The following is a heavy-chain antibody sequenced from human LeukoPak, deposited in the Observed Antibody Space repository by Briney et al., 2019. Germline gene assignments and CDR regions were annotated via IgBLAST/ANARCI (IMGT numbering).Heavy chain of an antibody. J-gene: IGHJ3*02. Sequence: ASVKVSCKASGYTFTPYYVHWVRQAPGQGLEWMGWINPSSDDTNYAQKLQGRVTMTCDTSISTAYMELSRLRSDDTAVYYCARVGTIFSVHDAFDIWGQGTMVTVSS. V-gene: IGHV1-2*02. D-gene: IGHD3-9*01. CDR2: INPSSDDT. CDR1: GYTFTPYY. CDR3: ARVGTIFSVHDAFDI.